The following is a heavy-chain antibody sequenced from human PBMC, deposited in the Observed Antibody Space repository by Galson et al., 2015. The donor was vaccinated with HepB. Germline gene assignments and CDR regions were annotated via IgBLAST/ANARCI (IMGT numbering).Heavy chain of an antibody. CDR1: GYTLTELS. V-gene: IGHV1-24*01. D-gene: IGHD1-26*01. CDR3: ATPSGGSYAYWYFDL. Sequence: SVKVSCKVSGYTLTELSMHWVRQAPGRGLEWMGGFDPEDGETIYAQKFQGRVTMTEDTSTDTAYMELSSLRSEDTAVYYCATPSGGSYAYWYFDLWGRGTLVTVSS. J-gene: IGHJ2*01. CDR2: FDPEDGET.